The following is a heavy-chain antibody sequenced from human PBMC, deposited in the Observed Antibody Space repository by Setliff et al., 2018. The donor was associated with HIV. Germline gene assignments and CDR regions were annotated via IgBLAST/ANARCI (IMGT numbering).Heavy chain of an antibody. CDR2: ISSVSGSTI. CDR3: ARTNNNYYYDTSDYFAGYYFDS. V-gene: IGHV3-48*01. Sequence: GSLRLSCAASGFTFSRYSMNWVRQAPGKWLEWVSYISSVSGSTIYYADSVKGRFTISRDNAKNSMFLQMNSLRAEDTAVYYCARTNNNYYYDTSDYFAGYYFDSWGQGTLVTVSS. CDR1: GFTFSRYS. J-gene: IGHJ4*02. D-gene: IGHD3-22*01.